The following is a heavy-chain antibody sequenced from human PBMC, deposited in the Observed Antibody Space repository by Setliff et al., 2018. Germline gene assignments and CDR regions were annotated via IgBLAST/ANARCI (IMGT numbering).Heavy chain of an antibody. CDR1: GGSFSTYY. CDR3: ARGDSFRGEGNYYYYYGMDV. V-gene: IGHV4-59*08. J-gene: IGHJ6*02. CDR2: IYYSGST. Sequence: SETLSLTCAVYGGSFSTYYWSWIRQPPGKGLEWIGYIYYSGSTYYNPSLKSRVTISVDTSKNQFSLKLSSVTAADTAVYYCARGDSFRGEGNYYYYYGMDVWGQGTTVTVSS. D-gene: IGHD3-16*01.